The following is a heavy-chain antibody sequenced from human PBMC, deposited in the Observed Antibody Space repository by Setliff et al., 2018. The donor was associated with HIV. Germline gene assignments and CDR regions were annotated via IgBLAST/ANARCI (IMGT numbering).Heavy chain of an antibody. D-gene: IGHD1-26*01. CDR1: GFAFSGHQ. CDR3: VRDPIEGYPDYFDY. J-gene: IGHJ4*02. V-gene: IGHV3-30*03. CDR2: MSTGGDIK. Sequence: GGSLRLSCAASGFAFSGHQMSWVRQAPGKGLEWVAVMSTGGDIKIYADSVKGRFTISRDNSKNTLFLQMNSLRPEDTATYYCVRDPIEGYPDYFDYWGQGTLVTVSS.